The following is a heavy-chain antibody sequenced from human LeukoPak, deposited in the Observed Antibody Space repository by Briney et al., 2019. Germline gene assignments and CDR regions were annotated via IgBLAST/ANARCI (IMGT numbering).Heavy chain of an antibody. D-gene: IGHD3-3*01. J-gene: IGHJ6*03. Sequence: IPSETLSLTCTVSGGSISSHYWSWIRQPPGKGLEWIGYIYYSGSTNYNPSLKSRVTISVDTSKNQFSLKLSSVTAADTAVYYCAGATYDFWSGYYYYYYYYMDVWGKGTTVTVSS. V-gene: IGHV4-59*11. CDR2: IYYSGST. CDR3: AGATYDFWSGYYYYYYYYMDV. CDR1: GGSISSHY.